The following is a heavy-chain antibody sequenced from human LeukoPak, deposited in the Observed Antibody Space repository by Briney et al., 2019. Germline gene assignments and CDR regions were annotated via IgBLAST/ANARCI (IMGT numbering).Heavy chain of an antibody. D-gene: IGHD3-3*01. Sequence: GGSLRLSCAASGFTFSGYTMNWVRQAPGRGPEWVSSISGSGITTNYADSVKGRFTISREYSNNTLYLQMSSLRAEDTAIYYCAKETALVGGHAAIFDHWGQGTLVTVSS. CDR1: GFTFSGYT. CDR2: ISGSGITT. V-gene: IGHV3-23*01. J-gene: IGHJ4*02. CDR3: AKETALVGGHAAIFDH.